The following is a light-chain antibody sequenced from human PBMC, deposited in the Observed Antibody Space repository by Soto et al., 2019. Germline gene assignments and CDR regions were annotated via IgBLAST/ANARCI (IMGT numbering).Light chain of an antibody. J-gene: IGKJ5*01. CDR1: QRITNG. Sequence: MNQSPSTLPASKGDRVTIACRPSQRITNGLAWYQQKPGTPPKVLIYHASNFQSGAPSRFSGSGSGTDFTLTISSLQPEDFATYYCQQANIFPITFGQGRLLEVK. V-gene: IGKV1-12*01. CDR3: QQANIFPIT. CDR2: HAS.